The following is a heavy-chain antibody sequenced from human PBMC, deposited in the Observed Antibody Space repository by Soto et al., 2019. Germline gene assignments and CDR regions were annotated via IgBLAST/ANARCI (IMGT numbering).Heavy chain of an antibody. CDR3: ATQTYRGVGAAVWGY. CDR2: IYYSGST. V-gene: IGHV4-39*01. Sequence: QLQLQESGPGLVKPSETLSLTCTVSGGSISSSSYYWGWIRQPPGKGLEWIGSIYYSGSTYYNPSLKSRVTISVDTSKNQFSLKLSSVTAADTAVYYCATQTYRGVGAAVWGYWGQGTLVTVSS. D-gene: IGHD1-26*01. J-gene: IGHJ4*02. CDR1: GGSISSSSYY.